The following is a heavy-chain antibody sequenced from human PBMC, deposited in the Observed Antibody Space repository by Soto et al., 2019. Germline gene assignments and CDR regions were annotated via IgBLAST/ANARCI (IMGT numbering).Heavy chain of an antibody. J-gene: IGHJ3*02. CDR1: GGSISSGGYY. V-gene: IGHV4-31*03. CDR3: ARDSQYNPAAFDI. D-gene: IGHD1-20*01. Sequence: SETLSLTCTVSGGSISSGGYYWSWIRQHPGKGLEWIGYIYYSGITYNPSLKSRVTISIDASKNQFSLKLTSVTAADTAVYYCARDSQYNPAAFDIWGQGTMVTVSS. CDR2: IYYSGIT.